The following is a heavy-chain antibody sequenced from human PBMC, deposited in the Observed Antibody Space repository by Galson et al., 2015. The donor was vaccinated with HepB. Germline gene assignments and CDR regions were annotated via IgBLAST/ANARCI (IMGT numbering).Heavy chain of an antibody. V-gene: IGHV5-10-1*01. D-gene: IGHD2-8*01. CDR3: ARHKDIVLMVYANFDY. CDR2: IDPSDSYT. J-gene: IGHJ4*02. Sequence: QSGAEVKKPGESLKISCKGSGYSFTSYWIGWVRQMPGKGLEWMGRIDPSDSYTNYSPSFQGHVTISADKSISTAYLQWSSLKASDTAMYYCARHKDIVLMVYANFDYWGQGTLVTVSS. CDR1: GYSFTSYW.